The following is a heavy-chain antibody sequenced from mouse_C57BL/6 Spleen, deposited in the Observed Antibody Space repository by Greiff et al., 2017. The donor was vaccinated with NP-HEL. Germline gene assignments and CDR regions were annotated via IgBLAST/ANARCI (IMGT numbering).Heavy chain of an antibody. CDR3: YYYGSSYYFDY. J-gene: IGHJ2*01. V-gene: IGHV14-4*01. D-gene: IGHD1-1*01. CDR2: IDPENGDT. Sequence: EVQLQQSGAELVRPGASVKLSCTASGFNIKDDYMHWVKQRPEQGLEWIGWIDPENGDTEYASKFQGKATITADTSSHTAYLQLSSLTSEDTAVYYCYYYGSSYYFDYWGQGTTLTVSS. CDR1: GFNIKDDY.